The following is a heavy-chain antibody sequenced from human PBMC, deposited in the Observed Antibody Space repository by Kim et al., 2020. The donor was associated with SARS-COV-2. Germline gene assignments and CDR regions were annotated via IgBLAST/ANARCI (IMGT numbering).Heavy chain of an antibody. CDR3: ATPPPGPGDYYYMDV. CDR1: GYTLTELS. J-gene: IGHJ6*03. V-gene: IGHV1-24*01. Sequence: ASLKVSCKVSGYTLTELSMHWVRQAPGKGLEWMGGFDPEDGETIYAQKFQGRVTMTEDTSTDTAYMELSSLRSEDTAVYYCATPPPGPGDYYYMDVWGKGTTVTVSS. CDR2: FDPEDGET.